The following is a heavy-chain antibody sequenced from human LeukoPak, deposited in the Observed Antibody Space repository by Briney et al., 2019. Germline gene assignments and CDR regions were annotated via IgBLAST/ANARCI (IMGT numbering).Heavy chain of an antibody. Sequence: GSSVKVSCKASGGTFSSYSISWVRQAPGEVLEWKGGIIPIFDTADYAQKFQGRVTITADESTSTAYMELSSLRSEDTVVFYCARISLGAIWGYYYGMDVWGQGTTVTVSS. D-gene: IGHD1-26*01. CDR1: GGTFSSYS. V-gene: IGHV1-69*01. J-gene: IGHJ6*02. CDR3: ARISLGAIWGYYYGMDV. CDR2: IIPIFDTA.